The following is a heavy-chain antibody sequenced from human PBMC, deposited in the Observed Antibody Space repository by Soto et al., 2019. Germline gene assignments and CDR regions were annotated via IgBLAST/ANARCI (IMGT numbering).Heavy chain of an antibody. Sequence: GGSLRLSCAASGFTFSSYAMSWVRQAPGKGLEWVSAISGSGGSTYYADSVKGRFTISRDNSKNTLYLQMNSLRAEDTAVYYCAKDPSTGDLKHHWYFDLWGRGTLVTVSS. D-gene: IGHD7-27*01. V-gene: IGHV3-23*01. CDR1: GFTFSSYA. CDR2: ISGSGGST. CDR3: AKDPSTGDLKHHWYFDL. J-gene: IGHJ2*01.